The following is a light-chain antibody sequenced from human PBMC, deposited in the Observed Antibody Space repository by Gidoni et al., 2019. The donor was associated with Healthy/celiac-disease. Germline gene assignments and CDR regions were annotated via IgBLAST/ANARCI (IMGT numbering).Light chain of an antibody. Sequence: SVLTQPPSLSAAPGPKVTISCSGSSSNIGNNYVSWYQQPPETAPKLFIYDNNKRPSGIPDRFSGSKSGTSATLGITGLQTGDEADYYCGTWDSRLSAVVFGGGTKLTVL. CDR1: SSNIGNNY. J-gene: IGLJ2*01. V-gene: IGLV1-51*01. CDR3: GTWDSRLSAVV. CDR2: DNN.